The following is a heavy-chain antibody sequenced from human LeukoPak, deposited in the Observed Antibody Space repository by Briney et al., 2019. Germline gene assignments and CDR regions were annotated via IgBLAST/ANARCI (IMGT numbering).Heavy chain of an antibody. D-gene: IGHD4-17*01. CDR3: AKDRGATVTTNYYCGMDV. CDR2: ISNSGAGT. Sequence: PGGSLRLSCAASGFTFSSYAMSWVRQTPGKGLGWVSGISNSGAGTFYADSVKGRSTISRDNSKNTLYLQMNSLRAEDTAVYYCAKDRGATVTTNYYCGMDVWGQGTTVTVSS. J-gene: IGHJ6*02. CDR1: GFTFSSYA. V-gene: IGHV3-23*01.